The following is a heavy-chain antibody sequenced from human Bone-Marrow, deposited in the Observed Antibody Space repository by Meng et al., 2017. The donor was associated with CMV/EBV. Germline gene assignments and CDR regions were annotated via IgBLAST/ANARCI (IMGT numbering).Heavy chain of an antibody. CDR3: ARDRLMGRDGWGSPTPLGY. J-gene: IGHJ1*01. D-gene: IGHD3-16*01. Sequence: ASVKVSCKASGYTFTSYGISWVRQAPGQGLEWMGWISAYNGNTNYAQKLQGRVTMTTDTSTSTAYMELRSLRSDDTAVYYCARDRLMGRDGWGSPTPLGYWGQGTLVTVSS. CDR1: GYTFTSYG. V-gene: IGHV1-18*01. CDR2: ISAYNGNT.